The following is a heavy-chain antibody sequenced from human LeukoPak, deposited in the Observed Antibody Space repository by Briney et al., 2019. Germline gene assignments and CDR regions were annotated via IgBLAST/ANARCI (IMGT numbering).Heavy chain of an antibody. Sequence: AASVKVSCKASGYTFTSYYMHWVRQAPGQGLEWMGIINPSGGSTSYAQKFQGRVTMTRDMSTSTVYMELSSLRSEDTAVYYSARGRGVRKNYYDSSGAFNYWGQGTLVTVSS. CDR2: INPSGGST. V-gene: IGHV1-46*01. CDR3: ARGRGVRKNYYDSSGAFNY. J-gene: IGHJ4*02. D-gene: IGHD3-22*01. CDR1: GYTFTSYY.